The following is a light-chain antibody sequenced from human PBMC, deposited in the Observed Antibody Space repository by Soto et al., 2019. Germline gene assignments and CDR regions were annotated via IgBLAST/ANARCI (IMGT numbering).Light chain of an antibody. CDR3: SSYTTNNTQV. J-gene: IGLJ2*01. CDR1: SSDVGSYNY. Sequence: QSALTQPASVSGSPGQSITISCTGTSSDVGSYNYVSWYQQYPGKAPKLMIYDVVNRPSGVSNRFSGSKSGNTASLTIFGLQAEDEADYYCSSYTTNNTQVFGGGTKLTVL. V-gene: IGLV2-14*01. CDR2: DVV.